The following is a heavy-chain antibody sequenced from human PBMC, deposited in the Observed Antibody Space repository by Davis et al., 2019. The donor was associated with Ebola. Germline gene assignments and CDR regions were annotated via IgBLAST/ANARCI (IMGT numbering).Heavy chain of an antibody. CDR1: GGSFKSYY. D-gene: IGHD5-18*01. J-gene: IGHJ4*02. V-gene: IGHV4-34*01. CDR3: ARGRYSYVRGSDY. Sequence: SETLSLTCAVYGGSFKSYYWNWIRQPPGKGLEWIGEINHSGSSKYNPSLKSRVTMSADTSKNQVSLKLSSVTAADTAVYYCARGRYSYVRGSDYWGQGTLVTVSS. CDR2: INHSGSS.